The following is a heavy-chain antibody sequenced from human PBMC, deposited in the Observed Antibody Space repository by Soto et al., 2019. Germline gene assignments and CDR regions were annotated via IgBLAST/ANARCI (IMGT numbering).Heavy chain of an antibody. J-gene: IGHJ6*02. Sequence: EVQLVESGGGLVKPGGSLRLSCAASGFTFSSYSMNWVRQAPGKGLEWVSSISSSSSYIYYADSVKGRFTISRDNAKNSLYLQMNSLRAEDTAVYYCARAAAVAGDRAPYYYYGMDVWGQGTTVTVSS. V-gene: IGHV3-21*01. CDR1: GFTFSSYS. CDR3: ARAAAVAGDRAPYYYYGMDV. CDR2: ISSSSSYI. D-gene: IGHD6-19*01.